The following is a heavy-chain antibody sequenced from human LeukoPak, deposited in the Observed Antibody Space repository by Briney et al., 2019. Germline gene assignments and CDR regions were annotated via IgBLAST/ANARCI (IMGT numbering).Heavy chain of an antibody. J-gene: IGHJ6*03. CDR2: ISSGGSTI. V-gene: IGHV3-11*01. CDR1: GFIFSDYY. CDR3: AKGFDYYYYMYV. D-gene: IGHD3-10*01. Sequence: GGSLRLSCAASGFIFSDYYMSWLRQAPAKGLEWVSYISSGGSTIYYADSVKGRFTISRDNSKNTLYLQMNSLRAEDTAVYYCAKGFDYYYYMYVWGKGTTVTISS.